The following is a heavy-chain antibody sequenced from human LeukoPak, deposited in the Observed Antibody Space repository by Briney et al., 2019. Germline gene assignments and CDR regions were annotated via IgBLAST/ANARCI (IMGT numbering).Heavy chain of an antibody. CDR2: IYYNGNT. CDR1: GGSIRSDSHY. CDR3: AREESGFSGFVDI. D-gene: IGHD5-12*01. V-gene: IGHV4-39*02. J-gene: IGHJ3*02. Sequence: KASETLSLTCTVSGGSIRSDSHYWGWIRQPPGKGLEWIGSIYYNGNTYYNPSLKSRLTISVDTSKNQFSLNLRSVTAPDTTVYYCAREESGFSGFVDIWGQGTMVTVSS.